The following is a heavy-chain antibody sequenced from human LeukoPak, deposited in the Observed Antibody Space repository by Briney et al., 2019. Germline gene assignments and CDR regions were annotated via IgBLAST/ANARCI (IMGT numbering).Heavy chain of an antibody. J-gene: IGHJ5*02. Sequence: SETLSLTCTVSGGSISSYYWSWIRQPAGKGLEWIGRIYTSGSTNYNPSLKSRVTMSVDTSKNQFPLKLSSVTAADTAVYYCARDTSPSGSYYNWFDPWGQGTLVTVSS. V-gene: IGHV4-4*07. D-gene: IGHD1-26*01. CDR2: IYTSGST. CDR3: ARDTSPSGSYYNWFDP. CDR1: GGSISSYY.